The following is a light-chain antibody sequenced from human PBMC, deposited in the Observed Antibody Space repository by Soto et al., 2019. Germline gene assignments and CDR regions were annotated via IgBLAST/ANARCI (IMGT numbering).Light chain of an antibody. Sequence: DIQMTQSPSSLSASIGDRVTLTCRSSQSIGNYLNWYQQKPVKAPYLLIHSASTLQNGVPSRFSGSGSGTEFTFNISGLQPDDVATYYCQAINTTPLTFVQGTRLE. J-gene: IGKJ5*01. CDR3: QAINTTPLT. V-gene: IGKV1-39*01. CDR1: QSIGNY. CDR2: SAS.